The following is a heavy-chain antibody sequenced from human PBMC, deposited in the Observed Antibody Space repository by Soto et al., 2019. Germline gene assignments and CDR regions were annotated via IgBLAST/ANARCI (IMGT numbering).Heavy chain of an antibody. V-gene: IGHV3-33*01. Sequence: QVQLVESGGGVVQPGRSLRLSCAASGFTFSSYGMHWVRQAPGKGLEWVAVIWYDGSNKYYADSVKGRFTISRDNSKNTVYLQMTSLIDEDTAVYYCAREHYSSSWYPLSLETHYNCFDPWGQGTLVTVSS. J-gene: IGHJ5*02. D-gene: IGHD6-13*01. CDR3: AREHYSSSWYPLSLETHYNCFDP. CDR2: IWYDGSNK. CDR1: GFTFSSYG.